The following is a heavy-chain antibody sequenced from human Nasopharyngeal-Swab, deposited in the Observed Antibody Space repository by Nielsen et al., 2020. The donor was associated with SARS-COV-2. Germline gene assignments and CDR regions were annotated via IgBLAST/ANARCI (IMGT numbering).Heavy chain of an antibody. V-gene: IGHV3-23*01. CDR2: ISGSGCST. Sequence: VGSLRLSCASSGFTFSSYAMSWVRQAPGKGLECVSAISGSGCSTYYADSVKGRFTISRDNSKNTLYLQMNSLRAEDTAVYYCAKSGSGYSPDKLYYMDVWGKGTTVTVSS. CDR3: AKSGSGYSPDKLYYMDV. J-gene: IGHJ6*03. D-gene: IGHD1-26*01. CDR1: GFTFSSYA.